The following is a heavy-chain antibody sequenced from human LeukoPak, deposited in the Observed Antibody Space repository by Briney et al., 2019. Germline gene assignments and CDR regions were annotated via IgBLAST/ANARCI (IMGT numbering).Heavy chain of an antibody. CDR3: ARMGYDSSGYAKVDY. V-gene: IGHV3-48*03. CDR1: GFTFSSYE. Sequence: GGSLRLSCAASGFTFSSYEMNWVRQAPGKGLEWVSYISSSGSTIYYADSVKGRFTISRDNAKNSQYLQMNSLRAEDTAVYYCARMGYDSSGYAKVDYWGQGTLVTVS. J-gene: IGHJ4*02. CDR2: ISSSGSTI. D-gene: IGHD3-22*01.